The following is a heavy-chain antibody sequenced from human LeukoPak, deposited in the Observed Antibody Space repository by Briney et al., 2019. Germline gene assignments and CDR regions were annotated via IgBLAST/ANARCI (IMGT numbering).Heavy chain of an antibody. Sequence: GGSLRLSCAASGFTFSSYSMNWVRQAPGKGLEWVSSISSSSSYIYYADSVKGRFTISRDNAKNSLYLQMNSLRAEDTAVYYCARDRSSGGSWDYWGQGTLVTVSS. CDR3: ARDRSSGGSWDY. CDR2: ISSSSSYI. CDR1: GFTFSSYS. J-gene: IGHJ4*02. V-gene: IGHV3-21*01. D-gene: IGHD2-15*01.